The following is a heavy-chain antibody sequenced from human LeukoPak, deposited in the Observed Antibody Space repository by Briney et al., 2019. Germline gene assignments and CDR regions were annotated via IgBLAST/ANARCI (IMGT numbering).Heavy chain of an antibody. D-gene: IGHD3-16*02. CDR2: ISYDGSNK. V-gene: IGHV3-30*18. J-gene: IGHJ4*02. Sequence: PGGSLRLSCAASGFTFSSYGMHWVRQAPGKGLEWVAVISYDGSNKYYADSVKGRFTISRDNSKNTLYLQMNSLRAEDTAVYYCAKLGGEPFGGVIGGQRIDYWGQGTLVTVSS. CDR3: AKLGGEPFGGVIGGQRIDY. CDR1: GFTFSSYG.